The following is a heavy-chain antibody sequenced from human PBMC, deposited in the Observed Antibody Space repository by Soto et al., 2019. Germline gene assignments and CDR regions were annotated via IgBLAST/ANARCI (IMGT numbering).Heavy chain of an antibody. CDR3: AKGSSGYYYPHLDN. CDR1: GFTFSSYS. V-gene: IGHV3-30*18. CDR2: ISSNESNK. Sequence: PGGSLRLSCAASGFTFSSYSMNWVRQAPGKGLEWVAVISSNESNKYYADSVKGRFTVSRDNSKNTLSLQMNSLRAEDTAVYYCAKGSSGYYYPHLDNWGQGTPVTVSS. J-gene: IGHJ4*02. D-gene: IGHD3-22*01.